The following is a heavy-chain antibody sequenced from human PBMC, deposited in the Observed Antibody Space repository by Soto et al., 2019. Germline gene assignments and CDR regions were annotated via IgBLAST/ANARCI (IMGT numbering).Heavy chain of an antibody. J-gene: IGHJ4*01. Sequence: GGSLRLSCVGSGFTFSNNAMHWVRQAPGKGLEWVAFISYDSREIFYADSVKGRFTISRDNPENTLFLHMNSPRADDTAVYYCAIARAADSSVDDWGQGILVTVSS. V-gene: IGHV3-30*01. CDR2: ISYDSREI. D-gene: IGHD6-25*01. CDR3: AIARAADSSVDD. CDR1: GFTFSNNA.